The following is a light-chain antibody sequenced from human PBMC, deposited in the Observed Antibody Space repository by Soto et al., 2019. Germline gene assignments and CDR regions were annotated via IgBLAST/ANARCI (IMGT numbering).Light chain of an antibody. CDR1: QSVTSTH. CDR2: DAS. J-gene: IGKJ1*01. CDR3: KQYGSSGK. Sequence: EIVFTHSPVTLSLSPVERATLSFMASQSVTSTHLAWYQQKPGQAPRLLIYDASTRATGIPDRFSGSGSGTDFTLTISRLEPEDFAVYYCKQYGSSGKFGQGTKVDIK. V-gene: IGKV3-20*01.